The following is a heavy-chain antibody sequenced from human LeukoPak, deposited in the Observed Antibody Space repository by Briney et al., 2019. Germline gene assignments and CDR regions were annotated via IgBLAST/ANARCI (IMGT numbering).Heavy chain of an antibody. CDR2: IYYSGST. CDR3: ARQLMKVLLWFGSGWFNP. J-gene: IGHJ5*02. V-gene: IGHV4-39*01. Sequence: SETLSLTCTVSGGSISSSSYYWGWIRQPPGKGLEWIGSIYYSGSTYYNPSLKSRVTISVDTSKNQFSLKLSSVTAADTAVYYCARQLMKVLLWFGSGWFNPWGQGTLVTVSS. CDR1: GGSISSSSYY. D-gene: IGHD3-10*01.